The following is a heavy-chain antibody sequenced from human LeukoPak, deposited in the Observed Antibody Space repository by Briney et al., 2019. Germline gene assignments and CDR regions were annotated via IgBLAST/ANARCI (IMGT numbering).Heavy chain of an antibody. D-gene: IGHD3-16*01. CDR1: DITFSSYG. CDR3: AKATSPYGYVWGTSD. V-gene: IGHV3-30*18. Sequence: GSLRLSCEASDITFSSYGMHWVRQAPGKGLEWVAVTSYNGRESYYVDSVKGRFTISRDNSKNTLYLQMNSVTTDDTAVYYCAKATSPYGYVWGTSDWGQGTLVTVSS. CDR2: TSYNGRES. J-gene: IGHJ4*02.